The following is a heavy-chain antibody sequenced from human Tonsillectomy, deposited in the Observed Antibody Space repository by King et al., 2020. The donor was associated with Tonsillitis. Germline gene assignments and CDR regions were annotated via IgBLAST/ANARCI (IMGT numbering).Heavy chain of an antibody. CDR1: GDSISSFY. CDR3: ARALYSSSHYNWFDP. J-gene: IGHJ5*02. Sequence: HVQLQESGPGLVKPSETLSLTCTVSGDSISSFYWSWIRQPPGKGLEWIGYIYYTGSTNYNPSLKSRVTISVDTSKIQFSLKLYSVTAADTAVYYCARALYSSSHYNWFDPWGQGTLVTVSS. V-gene: IGHV4-59*08. D-gene: IGHD6-13*01. CDR2: IYYTGST.